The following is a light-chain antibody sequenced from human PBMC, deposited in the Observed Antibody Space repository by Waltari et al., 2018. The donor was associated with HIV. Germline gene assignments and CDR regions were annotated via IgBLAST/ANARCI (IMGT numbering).Light chain of an antibody. J-gene: IGKJ1*01. CDR3: MQALQTPRT. CDR2: LGS. CDR1: QSLLHSTGYSY. V-gene: IGKV2-28*01. Sequence: DIVMTQSPLSLPVTPGEAASISCRSSQSLLHSTGYSYLDWYLQKPGQSPQLLIYLGSNRASGVPDRFSGSGSGTDFTLKISRVEAEDVGVYYCMQALQTPRTFGQGTKVEIK.